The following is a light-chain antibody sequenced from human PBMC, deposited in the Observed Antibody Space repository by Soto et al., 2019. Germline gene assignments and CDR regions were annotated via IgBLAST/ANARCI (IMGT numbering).Light chain of an antibody. Sequence: QLVQTQPASVSGSPGQSITISCTGTSSDVGGYNYVSWYQQHPGKAPKLMIYDVSNRPSGVSNRFSGSKSANTASLTISGLQAEDEADYYCSSYTGSSTYVVFGGGTKVTVL. J-gene: IGLJ2*01. V-gene: IGLV2-14*01. CDR2: DVS. CDR1: SSDVGGYNY. CDR3: SSYTGSSTYVV.